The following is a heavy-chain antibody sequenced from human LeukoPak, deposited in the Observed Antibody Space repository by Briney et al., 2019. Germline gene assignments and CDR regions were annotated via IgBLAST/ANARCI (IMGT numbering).Heavy chain of an antibody. CDR3: ARDPAARYAFDI. CDR2: IYYSGST. CDR1: GGSISSGDYY. D-gene: IGHD2-15*01. J-gene: IGHJ3*02. Sequence: SETLSLTCTVSGGSISSGDYYWSWIRQPPGKGLEWIGSIYYSGSTYYNPSLKSRVTISVDTSKNQFSLKLSSVTAADTAVYYCARDPAARYAFDIWGQGTMVTVSS. V-gene: IGHV4-39*07.